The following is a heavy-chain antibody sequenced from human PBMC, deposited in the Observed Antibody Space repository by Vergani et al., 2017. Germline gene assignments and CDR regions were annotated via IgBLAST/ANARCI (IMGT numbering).Heavy chain of an antibody. CDR2: ISSSSSTT. Sequence: EVQLVESGGGLVQPGGSLRLSCAASGFTFSSYSMNWVRQAPGKGLEWVSYISSSSSTTYYADSVKGRFTISRDNAKNSLYLQMNSLRAEDTVVYYCARDTPYYYGSGENWFDPWGQGTLVTVSS. V-gene: IGHV3-48*01. J-gene: IGHJ5*02. D-gene: IGHD3-10*01. CDR1: GFTFSSYS. CDR3: ARDTPYYYGSGENWFDP.